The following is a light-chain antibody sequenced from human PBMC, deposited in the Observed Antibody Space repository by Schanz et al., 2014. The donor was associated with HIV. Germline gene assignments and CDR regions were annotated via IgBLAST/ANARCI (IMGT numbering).Light chain of an antibody. Sequence: QSVLTQPPSASGTPGQRVTISCSGSSSNIGSNYVYWYQQLPGTAPKLLIYRNNQRPSGVPNGFSGSKSGTSASLAISGLRSEDEADYYCAAWDDSLNGVVFGGGTKLTVL. V-gene: IGLV1-47*01. CDR2: RNN. J-gene: IGLJ2*01. CDR1: SSNIGSNY. CDR3: AAWDDSLNGVV.